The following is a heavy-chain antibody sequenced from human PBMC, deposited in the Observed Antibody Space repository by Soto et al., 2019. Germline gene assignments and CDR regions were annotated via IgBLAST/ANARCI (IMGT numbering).Heavy chain of an antibody. V-gene: IGHV4-31*03. CDR2: IYYSGST. J-gene: IGHJ4*02. D-gene: IGHD3-3*02. Sequence: SESLSLSCTVSGGSINIGGYYWSWIRQHPGKGLEWIGYIYYSGSTFYNPSLKSRVNISFDTSKNQFSLKLNSVTAADTAVYYCARTAWHFFDYWGQGTLVTVSS. CDR1: GGSINIGGYY. CDR3: ARTAWHFFDY.